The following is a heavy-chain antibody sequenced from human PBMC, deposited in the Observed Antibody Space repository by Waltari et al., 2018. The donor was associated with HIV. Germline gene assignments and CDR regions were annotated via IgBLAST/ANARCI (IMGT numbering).Heavy chain of an antibody. CDR3: VRGYAAAAPYYGLDV. CDR1: RGSFSGYY. D-gene: IGHD6-13*01. Sequence: VRLAWSGTGPLKPAGTLPLSCAVYRGSFSGYYWSWIRQFPERGPEWIAEVNHVGSATYNPSLQSRVSISVDTSKKQFYLTVRSVTAADTALYYFVRGYAAAAPYYGLDVWGQGTAVSVSS. V-gene: IGHV4-34*02. J-gene: IGHJ6*02. CDR2: VNHVGSA.